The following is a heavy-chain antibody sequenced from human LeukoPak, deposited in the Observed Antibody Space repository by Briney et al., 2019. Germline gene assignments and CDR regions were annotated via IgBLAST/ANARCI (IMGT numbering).Heavy chain of an antibody. CDR3: ARSRQGMAFDY. J-gene: IGHJ4*02. CDR2: MNPNSGNT. V-gene: IGHV1-8*01. Sequence: ASVKVSCKASGYTFTSYDINWLRQATGQGLEWMGWMNPNSGNTGYAQKFQGRVTMTRDTSTSTVYMELSSLRSEDTAVYYCARSRQGMAFDYWGQGTLVTVSS. CDR1: GYTFTSYD. D-gene: IGHD5-24*01.